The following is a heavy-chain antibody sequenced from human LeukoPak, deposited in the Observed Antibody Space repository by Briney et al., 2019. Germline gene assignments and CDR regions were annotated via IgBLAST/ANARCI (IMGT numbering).Heavy chain of an antibody. CDR3: ARSLIGSWSSVGV. D-gene: IGHD6-13*01. J-gene: IGHJ6*04. CDR1: GGSFTGYY. V-gene: IGHV4-34*01. CDR2: INDGGST. Sequence: NPAETLSLTCAVYGGSFTGYYWSWIRQPPEKGLEWIGEINDGGSTNYNPSLKSRVAISVDTSKNQFSLKLSSVTAADTAVYYCARSLIGSWSSVGVWGKGTKVAVSS.